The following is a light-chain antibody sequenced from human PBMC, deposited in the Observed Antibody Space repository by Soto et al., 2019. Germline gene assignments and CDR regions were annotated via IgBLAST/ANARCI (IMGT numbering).Light chain of an antibody. J-gene: IGLJ1*01. V-gene: IGLV2-14*03. CDR1: SSDVGDYNY. CDR2: DVS. CDR3: SSYASSSTLDV. Sequence: QSVLTQPASVSGSPGQSNTISCTGTSSDVGDYNYVSWFQQHPGKAPKLMIYDVSNRPSGVSNRFSGSKSGNTASLTISGLQAEDEADYYCSSYASSSTLDVFGTGTKLTVL.